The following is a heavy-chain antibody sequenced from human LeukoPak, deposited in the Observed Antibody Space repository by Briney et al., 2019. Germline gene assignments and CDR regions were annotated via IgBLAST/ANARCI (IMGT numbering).Heavy chain of an antibody. Sequence: ASVKVSCKASGYTFTSYDINWVRQATGQGLERMGWMNPNSGNTGYAQKFQGRVTVTRNTSISTAYMELSSLRSEDTAVYYCARGLFTMVRGVRLDFDYWGQGTLVTVSS. CDR1: GYTFTSYD. V-gene: IGHV1-8*03. CDR2: MNPNSGNT. J-gene: IGHJ4*02. CDR3: ARGLFTMVRGVRLDFDY. D-gene: IGHD3-10*01.